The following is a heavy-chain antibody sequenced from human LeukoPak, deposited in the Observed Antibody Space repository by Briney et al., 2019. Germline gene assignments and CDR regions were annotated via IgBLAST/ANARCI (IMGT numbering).Heavy chain of an antibody. J-gene: IGHJ6*02. V-gene: IGHV4-39*01. Sequence: SETLSLTCTVSGGSISSSSYYWGWIRQPPGKGLEWIGSIYYSGSTYYNPSLKSRVTISVDTSKNQFSLKLSSVTAADTAVYYCARLGYCTNGVCYPYYYYGMDVWGQGTTVTVSS. CDR2: IYYSGST. D-gene: IGHD2-8*01. CDR1: GGSISSSSYY. CDR3: ARLGYCTNGVCYPYYYYGMDV.